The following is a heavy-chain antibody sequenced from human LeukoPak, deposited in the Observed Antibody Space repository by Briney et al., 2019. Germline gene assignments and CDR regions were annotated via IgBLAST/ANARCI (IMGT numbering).Heavy chain of an antibody. V-gene: IGHV3-21*01. CDR1: GFTFSSYS. J-gene: IGHJ3*02. D-gene: IGHD5-24*01. CDR3: AREFYLRRDGYNYYAFDI. CDR2: ISSSSSYM. Sequence: PGGSLRLSCAASGFTFSSYSMNWVRQAPGKGLEWVSSISSSSSYMYYADSVKGRFTISRDNAKNSLYLQMNSLRAEDTAVYYCAREFYLRRDGYNYYAFDIWGQGTMVTVSS.